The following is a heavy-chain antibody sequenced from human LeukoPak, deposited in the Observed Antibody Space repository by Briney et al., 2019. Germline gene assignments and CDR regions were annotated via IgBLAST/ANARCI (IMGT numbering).Heavy chain of an antibody. J-gene: IGHJ4*02. D-gene: IGHD1-26*01. V-gene: IGHV3-30-3*01. Sequence: GGSLRLSCAASGFTFSSYAMHWVRQAPGRGLEWVAVISYDGSNKYYADSVKGRFTISRDNSKNTLYLQMNSLRAEDTAVYYCARDWRVGGTDYWGQGILVTVSS. CDR3: ARDWRVGGTDY. CDR1: GFTFSSYA. CDR2: ISYDGSNK.